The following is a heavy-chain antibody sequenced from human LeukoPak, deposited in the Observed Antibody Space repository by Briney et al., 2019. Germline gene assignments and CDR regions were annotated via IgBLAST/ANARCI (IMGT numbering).Heavy chain of an antibody. Sequence: ASVKVSCKTSGYTFTNYGINWVRQAPGQGLEWLGWISTYNDDTNYAQKFQGRVTMTTDTSTSTAYMELRSLRSDDTAVYYCARARAIFLPYLRDYFDYWGQGTLVTVSS. D-gene: IGHD3-3*02. V-gene: IGHV1-18*01. CDR3: ARARAIFLPYLRDYFDY. CDR2: ISTYNDDT. CDR1: GYTFTNYG. J-gene: IGHJ4*02.